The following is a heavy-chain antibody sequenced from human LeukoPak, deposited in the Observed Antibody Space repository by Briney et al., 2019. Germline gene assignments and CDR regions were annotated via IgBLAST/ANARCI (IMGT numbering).Heavy chain of an antibody. CDR2: IIPIFGTA. V-gene: IGHV1-69*13. CDR3: ARDLAAYYDSSGYYSLIGIFDY. Sequence: SVKVSCKASGGTFSSYAISWVRQAPGQGLEWMGGIIPIFGTANYAQKFQGRVTITADGSTSTAYMELSSLRSEDTAVYYCARDLAAYYDSSGYYSLIGIFDYWGQGTLVTVSS. D-gene: IGHD3-22*01. CDR1: GGTFSSYA. J-gene: IGHJ4*02.